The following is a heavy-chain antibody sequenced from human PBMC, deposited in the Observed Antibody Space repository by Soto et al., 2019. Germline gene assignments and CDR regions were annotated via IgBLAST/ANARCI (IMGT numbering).Heavy chain of an antibody. CDR2: IYYSGST. J-gene: IGHJ5*02. D-gene: IGHD3-10*01. V-gene: IGHV4-59*01. CDR3: ARGYYGSGIYYSYYWFDP. CDR1: GGSISSCY. Sequence: SEALSLTCTVSGGSISSCYWSWIRQPPGKGLEWIGYIYYSGSTNYNPSLKSRVTISVGTSKNQFSLKLSSVTAADTAVYYCARGYYGSGIYYSYYWFDPWGKGTLVTVSS.